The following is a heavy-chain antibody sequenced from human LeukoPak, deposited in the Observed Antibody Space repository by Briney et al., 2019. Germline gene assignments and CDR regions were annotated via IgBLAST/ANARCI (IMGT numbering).Heavy chain of an antibody. J-gene: IGHJ4*02. CDR3: AKDRGRYYDSSGYYWGYYFDS. CDR2: ISGSGGST. CDR1: GFTFSSYA. V-gene: IGHV3-23*01. Sequence: PGGSLRLSCAASGFTFSSYAMSWVRQAPGKGLEWVSAISGSGGSTYYADSVKGGFTISRDNSKNTLYLQMSSLRAEDTAVYYCAKDRGRYYDSSGYYWGYYFDSWGQGILVTVSA. D-gene: IGHD3-22*01.